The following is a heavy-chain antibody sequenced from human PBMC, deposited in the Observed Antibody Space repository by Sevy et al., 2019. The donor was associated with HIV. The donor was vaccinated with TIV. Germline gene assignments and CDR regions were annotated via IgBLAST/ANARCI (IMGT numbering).Heavy chain of an antibody. D-gene: IGHD3-10*01. V-gene: IGHV4-39*01. CDR1: SGSISSSSYY. Sequence: SETLSLTCTVSSGSISSSSYYWAWIRQSPGKGLEWIGSIYYTGTTHSNPSLKSRVTISKDISKNQFFLRLRSVTAADTAMYFCARPNSMASYTLDVWGQGTTVTVSS. CDR3: ARPNSMASYTLDV. CDR2: IYYTGTT. J-gene: IGHJ6*02.